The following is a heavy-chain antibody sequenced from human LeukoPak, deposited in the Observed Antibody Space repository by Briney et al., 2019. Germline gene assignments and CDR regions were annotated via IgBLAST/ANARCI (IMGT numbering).Heavy chain of an antibody. CDR2: IHPDGNSK. J-gene: IGHJ1*01. Sequence: GGSLRLSCAAPGFPFSSSGMHWVRQAPGKGLEWVTFIHPDGNSKYYADSLEGRFTVSRDSPKNTLSLQMKALRPRDTSSYYCSRSLRAREYFQLWGKGTLVTVSS. CDR3: SRSLRAREYFQL. V-gene: IGHV3-30*02. CDR1: GFPFSSSG. D-gene: IGHD6-6*01.